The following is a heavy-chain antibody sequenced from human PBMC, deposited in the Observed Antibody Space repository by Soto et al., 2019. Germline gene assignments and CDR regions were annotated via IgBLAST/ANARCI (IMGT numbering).Heavy chain of an antibody. Sequence: SVKVSCKASGGTFSSYAISWVRQAPGQGLEWMGGIIPIFGTANYAQKFQGRVTITADESTSTAYMELSSLRSEDTAVYYCAPNPSGDFGVVIGDWFDPWGQGTLVTVSS. V-gene: IGHV1-69*13. CDR2: IIPIFGTA. J-gene: IGHJ5*02. CDR1: GGTFSSYA. CDR3: APNPSGDFGVVIGDWFDP. D-gene: IGHD3-3*01.